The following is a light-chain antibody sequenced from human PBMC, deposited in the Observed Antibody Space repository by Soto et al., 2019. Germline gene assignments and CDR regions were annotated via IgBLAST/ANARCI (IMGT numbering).Light chain of an antibody. CDR2: EGT. CDR1: SSDVGNYNL. CDR3: CSYGGGTTLHVV. J-gene: IGLJ2*01. Sequence: QSALTQPASVSGSPGQSITISCTGTSSDVGNYNLVSWYQQYPDKAPKLIIYEGTKQPSGVSYRFSGSKSGNTASLTISGLQAEDEADYYCCSYGGGTTLHVVFGGGTKLTVL. V-gene: IGLV2-23*01.